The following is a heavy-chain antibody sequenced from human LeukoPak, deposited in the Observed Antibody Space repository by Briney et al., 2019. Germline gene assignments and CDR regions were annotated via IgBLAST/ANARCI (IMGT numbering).Heavy chain of an antibody. D-gene: IGHD2-15*01. CDR1: GFTFSTYA. V-gene: IGHV3-23*01. CDR3: AKDDPLYCSGATCYSD. CDR2: ISAAGDRA. Sequence: GGSLRLSCAASGFTFSTYAMNWARQAPGKGLEWVSAISAAGDRAYYADSVQGRFTLSRDNSKNTLYLQMSSLRAEDTAVYYCAKDDPLYCSGATCYSDWGQGTLVTVSS. J-gene: IGHJ4*02.